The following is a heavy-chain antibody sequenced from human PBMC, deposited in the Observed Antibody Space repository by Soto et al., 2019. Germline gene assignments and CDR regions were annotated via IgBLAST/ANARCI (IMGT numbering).Heavy chain of an antibody. CDR2: IIPILGIA. V-gene: IGHV1-69*02. J-gene: IGHJ4*02. D-gene: IGHD3-22*01. CDR1: GGTFSSYT. CDR3: AIDYYDSSGYPGY. Sequence: QVQLVQSGAEVKKPGSSVKVSCKASGGTFSSYTISWVRQAPGQGLEWMGRIIPILGIANYAQKFQGRVTITAAKSTSTAYMELSSLRSEDTAVYYCAIDYYDSSGYPGYWGQGTLVTVSS.